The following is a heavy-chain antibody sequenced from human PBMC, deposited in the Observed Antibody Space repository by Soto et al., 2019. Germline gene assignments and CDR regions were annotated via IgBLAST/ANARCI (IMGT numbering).Heavy chain of an antibody. V-gene: IGHV4-30-2*01. J-gene: IGHJ4*02. CDR2: IYDSGST. D-gene: IGHD2-8*01. CDR3: ARGGVAPSNVDY. CDR1: GDSISSGGYS. Sequence: QLQLQESGSGLVKPSQTLSLTCAVSGDSISSGGYSWSWVRQPPGKGMEWIGYIYDSGSTFYNPSLKSRITISVDRSKNQFSLKLSSVTAADTAVYYCARGGVAPSNVDYWGQGTLVTVSS.